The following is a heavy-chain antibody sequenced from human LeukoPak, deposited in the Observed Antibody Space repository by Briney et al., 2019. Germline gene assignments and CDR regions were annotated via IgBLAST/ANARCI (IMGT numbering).Heavy chain of an antibody. Sequence: GASVKVSCKASGGTFSSYAISWVRQAPGQGLEWMGGIIPIFGTANYAQKFQGRVPITADESTSTAYMELSSLRSEDTAVYYCARTEAYCGGDCYFNPYNWFDPWGQGTLVTVSS. J-gene: IGHJ5*02. CDR3: ARTEAYCGGDCYFNPYNWFDP. CDR2: IIPIFGTA. D-gene: IGHD2-21*02. CDR1: GGTFSSYA. V-gene: IGHV1-69*13.